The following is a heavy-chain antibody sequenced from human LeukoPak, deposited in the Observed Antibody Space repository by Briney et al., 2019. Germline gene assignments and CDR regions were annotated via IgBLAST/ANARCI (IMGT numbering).Heavy chain of an antibody. CDR2: ISXDGSST. D-gene: IGHD3-10*01. Sequence: GGSLRLSCAASGFSFSSYWXHXVXQAPGXXXXWVSRISXDGSSTIYADSVKGRFTISRDNAKNTLYLQMNSLRAEDTAVYYCARLGSGSTLDCWGQGILVTVSS. CDR1: GFSFSSYW. CDR3: ARLGSGSTLDC. V-gene: IGHV3-74*01. J-gene: IGHJ4*02.